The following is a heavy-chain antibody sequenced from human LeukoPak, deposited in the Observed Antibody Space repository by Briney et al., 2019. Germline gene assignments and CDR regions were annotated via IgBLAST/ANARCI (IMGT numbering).Heavy chain of an antibody. Sequence: GGSLRLSCAASGFTFSNAWMSWVRQAPGKGLDWVGRIRTETDGGTTDYAAPVKGRFTISRDDSKNTLSLQMNSLEGEDTAVYYCTKTSPHFDYWGQGILVTVSS. J-gene: IGHJ4*02. V-gene: IGHV3-15*01. CDR1: GFTFSNAW. CDR3: TKTSPHFDY. CDR2: IRTETDGGTT.